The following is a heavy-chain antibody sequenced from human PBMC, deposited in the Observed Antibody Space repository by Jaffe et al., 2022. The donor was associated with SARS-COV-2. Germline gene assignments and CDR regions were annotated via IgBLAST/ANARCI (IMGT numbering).Heavy chain of an antibody. CDR3: ARRHPYYYDSSGYYYWYYFDY. V-gene: IGHV4-39*01. J-gene: IGHJ4*02. D-gene: IGHD3-22*01. Sequence: QLQLQESGPGLVKPSETLSLTCTVSGGSISSGSFFWGWIRQPPGKGLEWIGSVSYSGSTYYNPSLKSRVTISVDTSKNQFSLKLNSVTAADTAVYYCARRHPYYYDSSGYYYWYYFDYWGQGTLVTVSS. CDR1: GGSISSGSFF. CDR2: VSYSGST.